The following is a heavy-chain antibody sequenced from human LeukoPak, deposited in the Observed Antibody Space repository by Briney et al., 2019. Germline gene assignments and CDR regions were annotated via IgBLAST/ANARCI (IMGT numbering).Heavy chain of an antibody. Sequence: ASVKVSCKASGYTFTCYYMHWVRQAPGQGQEWMGQINPNSGGTNYAQKFQGRVTMTRDTSISTAYMELSRLRSDDTAVYYCARARGYCSGGSCYGPFDHWGQGTLVTVSS. J-gene: IGHJ5*02. CDR1: GYTFTCYY. V-gene: IGHV1-2*06. D-gene: IGHD2-15*01. CDR2: INPNSGGT. CDR3: ARARGYCSGGSCYGPFDH.